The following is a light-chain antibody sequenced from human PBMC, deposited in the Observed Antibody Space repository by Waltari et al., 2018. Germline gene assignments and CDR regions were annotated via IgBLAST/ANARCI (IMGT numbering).Light chain of an antibody. CDR1: QSISSY. CDR3: QQSYSHTRT. Sequence: DIQMTQSPSSLSASVGDRVTITCRASQSISSYLNWYKQKPGIAPKLLIYAASSLQSGVPSRFSGSGSGRDVTLIISSLQPEDFATYSCQQSYSHTRTFGQGTKVEIK. CDR2: AAS. J-gene: IGKJ1*01. V-gene: IGKV1-39*01.